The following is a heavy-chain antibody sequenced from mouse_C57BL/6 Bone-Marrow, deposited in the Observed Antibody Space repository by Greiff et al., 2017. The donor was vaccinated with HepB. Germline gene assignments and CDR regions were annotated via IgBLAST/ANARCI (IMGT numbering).Heavy chain of an antibody. CDR1: GYTFTDYY. CDR2: IYPGSGNT. V-gene: IGHV1-76*01. CDR3: ARRAPTGAMDY. D-gene: IGHD1-1*01. J-gene: IGHJ4*01. Sequence: VQLQQSGAELVRPGASVKLSCKASGYTFTDYYINWVKQRPGQGLEWIARIYPGSGNTYYNEKFKGKATLTAEKSSSTAYMQLSSLTSEDSAVYFCARRAPTGAMDYWGQGTSVTVSS.